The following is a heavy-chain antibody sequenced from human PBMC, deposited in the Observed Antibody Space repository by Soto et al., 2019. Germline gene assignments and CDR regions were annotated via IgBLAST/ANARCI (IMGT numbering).Heavy chain of an antibody. Sequence: PGGSLRLSCAASGFTFSSYAMSWVRQAPGKGPVWVSRINGGGSSTNYADSVKGRFIISRDNAKNTVYLKMNSLRAEDTAVYFCARVRQWLVPYGPFDYWGQGILVTVSS. D-gene: IGHD6-19*01. CDR1: GFTFSSYA. CDR3: ARVRQWLVPYGPFDY. CDR2: INGGGSST. J-gene: IGHJ4*02. V-gene: IGHV3-74*01.